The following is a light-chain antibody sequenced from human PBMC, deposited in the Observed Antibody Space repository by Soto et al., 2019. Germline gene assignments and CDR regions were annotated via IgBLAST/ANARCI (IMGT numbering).Light chain of an antibody. CDR1: QSVGGW. CDR3: QQYDSYPLT. Sequence: DLQMTQSPSTLSASIGDRVTITCRASQSVGGWLAWYQQRPGKAPKLLIYKASTLESGVPSRFSGSGSGTEFTLTINSLQPDDFASYYCQQYDSYPLTFGGGTKVDIK. CDR2: KAS. J-gene: IGKJ4*01. V-gene: IGKV1-5*03.